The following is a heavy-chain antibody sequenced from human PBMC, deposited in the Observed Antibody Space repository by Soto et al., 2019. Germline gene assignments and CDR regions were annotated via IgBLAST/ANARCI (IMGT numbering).Heavy chain of an antibody. CDR2: IHYSGST. D-gene: IGHD6-25*01. V-gene: IGHV4-59*01. J-gene: IGHJ5*02. CDR3: ARPHGGSSGWDNWFDP. CDR1: GGSISSYY. Sequence: QVQLQESGPGLVNPSETLSLTCTVSGGSISSYYWSWIRQPPGKGLEWIGYIHYSGSTNYNPSLKSRVTISVDTSKNQFSLKLNSVTAADTAVYYCARPHGGSSGWDNWFDPWGQGTLVTVSS.